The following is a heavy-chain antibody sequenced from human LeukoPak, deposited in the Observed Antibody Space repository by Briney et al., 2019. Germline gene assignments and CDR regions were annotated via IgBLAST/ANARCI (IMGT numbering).Heavy chain of an antibody. J-gene: IGHJ3*02. Sequence: GASVKVSCKASGYTFTGYYMHWVRQAPGQGLEWMGWINPNSGGTNYAQKFQGRVTMTRDTSISTAYMELSRLRSEDTAVYYCARVYYYYDSSGYKSPDAFDIWGQGTMVTVSS. V-gene: IGHV1-2*02. D-gene: IGHD3-22*01. CDR2: INPNSGGT. CDR3: ARVYYYYDSSGYKSPDAFDI. CDR1: GYTFTGYY.